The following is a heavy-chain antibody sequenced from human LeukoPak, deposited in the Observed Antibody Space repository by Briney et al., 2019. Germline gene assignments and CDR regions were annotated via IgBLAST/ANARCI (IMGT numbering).Heavy chain of an antibody. Sequence: SETLSLTCTVSGGSIGFYFWSWIRQSAGKGLEWIGRINGNGGTNYNPSLKSRVTMSVYTSKSQFSLNLRSVTAADTAVYFCARQNSGARLNVWGQGTTVTVSS. CDR2: INGNGGT. CDR3: ARQNSGARLNV. D-gene: IGHD6-25*01. J-gene: IGHJ6*02. CDR1: GGSIGFYF. V-gene: IGHV4-4*07.